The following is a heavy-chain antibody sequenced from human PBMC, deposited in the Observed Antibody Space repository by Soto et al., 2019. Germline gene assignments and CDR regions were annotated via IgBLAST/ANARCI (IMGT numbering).Heavy chain of an antibody. D-gene: IGHD5-12*01. Sequence: GGSVRLSCAASGFTFSSYAMHWVRQAPGKGLEWVAVISYDGSNKYYADSVKGRFTISRDNSKNTLYLQMNSLRAEDTAVYYCAREKERDGYPGAFDIWGQGTMVTVSS. J-gene: IGHJ3*02. V-gene: IGHV3-30-3*01. CDR2: ISYDGSNK. CDR3: AREKERDGYPGAFDI. CDR1: GFTFSSYA.